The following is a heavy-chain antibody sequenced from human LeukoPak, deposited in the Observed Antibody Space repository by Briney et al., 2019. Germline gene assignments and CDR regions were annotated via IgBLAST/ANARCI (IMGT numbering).Heavy chain of an antibody. V-gene: IGHV3-23*01. CDR1: GFTFSSYA. Sequence: GGYLRLSCAASGFTFSSYAVSWVRQAPGRGLECISSISGSGETTYYADSVKGRFTSSRDNSKKTVYLQLSSLRAEDTAVYYCAREGGVVVAGTFDYWGQGTLVTVSS. D-gene: IGHD6-19*01. CDR3: AREGGVVVAGTFDY. J-gene: IGHJ4*02. CDR2: ISGSGETT.